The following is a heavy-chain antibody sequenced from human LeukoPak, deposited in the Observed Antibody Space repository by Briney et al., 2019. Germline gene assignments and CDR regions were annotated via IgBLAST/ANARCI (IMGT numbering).Heavy chain of an antibody. D-gene: IGHD3-22*01. J-gene: IGHJ1*01. CDR3: ARLNYYDSSGYYLEH. Sequence: SETLSLTCAVSGGSIDSSNLWSWVRQPPGKGLEWIGEVYHSGTTNYNPSLKSRVTISVDKSKNQFSLKLSSVTAADTAVYYCARLNYYDSSGYYLEHWGQGTLVTVSS. V-gene: IGHV4-4*02. CDR1: GGSIDSSNL. CDR2: VYHSGTT.